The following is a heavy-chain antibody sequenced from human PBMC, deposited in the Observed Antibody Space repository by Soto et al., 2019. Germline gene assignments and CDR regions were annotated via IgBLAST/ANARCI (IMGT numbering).Heavy chain of an antibody. CDR3: ARVSSCGGGYCISTSCPVDYYGMDV. CDR1: GGSISSSNW. J-gene: IGHJ6*02. D-gene: IGHD2-2*03. V-gene: IGHV4-4*02. CDR2: IYHSGST. Sequence: PSETLSLTCAVSGGSISSSNWWSWVRQPPGKGLEWIGEIYHSGSTNYNPSLKSRVTISVDKSKNQFSLKLSSVTAADTAVYYCARVSSCGGGYCISTSCPVDYYGMDVWGQGTTVT.